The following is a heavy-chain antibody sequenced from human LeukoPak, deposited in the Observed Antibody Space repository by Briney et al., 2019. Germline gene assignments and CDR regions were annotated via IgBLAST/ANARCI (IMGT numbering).Heavy chain of an antibody. CDR2: INPESTTT. Sequence: GGSLRLSCAASGFTFSSFWIHWVRQVPGKGLVWVSRINPESTTTTYADSVKGRFTISRDNARNTLYLQMISLRVEDTAMYYCVKDHTGEQDKWGQGTLVTVSS. D-gene: IGHD1-1*01. V-gene: IGHV3-74*01. CDR1: GFTFSSFW. J-gene: IGHJ4*02. CDR3: VKDHTGEQDK.